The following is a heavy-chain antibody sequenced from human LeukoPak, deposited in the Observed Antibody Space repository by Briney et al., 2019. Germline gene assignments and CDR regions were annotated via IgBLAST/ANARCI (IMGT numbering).Heavy chain of an antibody. D-gene: IGHD3-9*01. CDR2: ISSSGSTI. Sequence: GGSLRLSCAASGFTFSSYEMNWVRQAPGKGLEWVSYISSSGSTIYYADSVKGRFTISRDKSKNTLYLQMNSLRAEDTAVYYCAATILTGHNWFDPWGRGTLVTVSS. CDR1: GFTFSSYE. CDR3: AATILTGHNWFDP. J-gene: IGHJ5*02. V-gene: IGHV3-48*03.